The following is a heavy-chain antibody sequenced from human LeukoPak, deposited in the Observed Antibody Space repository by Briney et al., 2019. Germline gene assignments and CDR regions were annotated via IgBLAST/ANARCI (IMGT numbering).Heavy chain of an antibody. CDR1: GGSISSSSYY. D-gene: IGHD5-18*01. CDR2: IYYSGST. Sequence: PSETLSLTCTVSGGSISSSSYYWGWIRQPPGKGLEWIGSIYYSGSTYYNPSLKSRVTISVDTSKNQFSLKLSSVTAADTAVYYCARGAWIQLWFSWGQGTLVTVSS. CDR3: ARGAWIQLWFS. V-gene: IGHV4-39*01. J-gene: IGHJ5*02.